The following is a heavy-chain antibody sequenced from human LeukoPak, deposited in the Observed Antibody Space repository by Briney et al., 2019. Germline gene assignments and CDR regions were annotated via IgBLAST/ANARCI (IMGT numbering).Heavy chain of an antibody. J-gene: IGHJ5*02. CDR2: IYYSGST. CDR1: GGSISSSSYY. D-gene: IGHD6-6*01. V-gene: IGHV4-39*01. CDR3: ASQVAARFNWFDP. Sequence: SETLSLTCTVSGGSISSSSYYWGWIRQPPGKGLEWIGSIYYSGSTYYNPSLKSRVTISVDTSKNQFSLKLSSVTAADTAVYYCASQVAARFNWFDPWGQGTLVTVSS.